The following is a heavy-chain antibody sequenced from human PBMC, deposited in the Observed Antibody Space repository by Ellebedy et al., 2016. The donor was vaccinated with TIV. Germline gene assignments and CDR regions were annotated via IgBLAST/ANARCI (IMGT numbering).Heavy chain of an antibody. CDR2: AYYRSTWIY. D-gene: IGHD4-11*01. V-gene: IGHV6-1*01. CDR1: GDSVSNSGPT. Sequence: SQTLSLTCAISGDSVSNSGPTWNWIRQSPSRGLEWLGRAYYRSTWIYNYAVSVKGRITINPDTSKNQVSLHLNSVTPEDTAVYYFARDPPYCYSCADLWGQGTAVTVSS. J-gene: IGHJ6*02. CDR3: ARDPPYCYSCADL.